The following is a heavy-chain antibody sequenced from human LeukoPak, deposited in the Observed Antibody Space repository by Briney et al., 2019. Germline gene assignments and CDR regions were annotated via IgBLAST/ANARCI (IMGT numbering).Heavy chain of an antibody. CDR3: ARVRFLEWLFLNYFYY. Sequence: SETLSLTCAVYSGSFSGYYWSWIRQPPGKGLEWIGEINHSGSTNYNPSLKSRVTISVDTSKNQFSLKLSSVTAADTAVYYCARVRFLEWLFLNYFYYWGQGTLVTVSS. CDR2: INHSGST. V-gene: IGHV4-34*01. J-gene: IGHJ4*02. D-gene: IGHD3-3*01. CDR1: SGSFSGYY.